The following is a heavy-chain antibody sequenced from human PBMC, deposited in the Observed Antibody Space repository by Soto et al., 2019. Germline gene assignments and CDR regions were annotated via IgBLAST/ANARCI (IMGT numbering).Heavy chain of an antibody. J-gene: IGHJ6*03. CDR2: ISGSGGST. CDR3: AKAPLRTIPYYYYYMDV. D-gene: IGHD3-3*01. CDR1: GFTFSSYA. V-gene: IGHV3-23*01. Sequence: GGSLRLSCAASGFTFSSYAMSWVRQAPGKGLEWVSAISGSGGSTYYADSVKGRFTISRDNSKNTLYLQMNSLRAEDTAVYYCAKAPLRTIPYYYYYMDVWGKGTTVTV.